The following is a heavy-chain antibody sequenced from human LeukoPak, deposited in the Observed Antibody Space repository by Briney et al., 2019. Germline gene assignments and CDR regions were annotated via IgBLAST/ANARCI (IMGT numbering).Heavy chain of an antibody. Sequence: GASVKVSCKASGYTFTSYDINWVRQATGQGLEWMGWMNPNSGNTGYAQKFQGRVTMTRNTSISTAYMELSSLRSEDTAVYYCARGGMARHYYDSSGYSFDPWGQGTLVTVSS. V-gene: IGHV1-8*01. CDR1: GYTFTSYD. D-gene: IGHD3-22*01. J-gene: IGHJ5*02. CDR2: MNPNSGNT. CDR3: ARGGMARHYYDSSGYSFDP.